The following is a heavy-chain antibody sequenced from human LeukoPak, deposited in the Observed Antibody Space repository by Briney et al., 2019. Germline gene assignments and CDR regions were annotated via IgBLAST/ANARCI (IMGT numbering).Heavy chain of an antibody. Sequence: ASVKVSCKASGYTFTGYYIHWVQQAPGQGLEWMGRINPNSGGTNYAQKFQGRVTMTRDTSISTAYMELSRLRSDDTAVYYCARYYDSSGYSSEYFQHWGQGTLVTVSS. CDR3: ARYYDSSGYSSEYFQH. V-gene: IGHV1-2*06. CDR2: INPNSGGT. CDR1: GYTFTGYY. J-gene: IGHJ1*01. D-gene: IGHD3-22*01.